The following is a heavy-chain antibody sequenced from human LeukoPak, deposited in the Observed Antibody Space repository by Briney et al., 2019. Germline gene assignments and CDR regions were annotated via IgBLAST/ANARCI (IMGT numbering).Heavy chain of an antibody. CDR1: GFTFDDYT. Sequence: GGSLRLSCAASGFTFDDYTMHWVRQAPGKGLEWVSLISWDGGSTYYADSVKGRFTISRDNSKNSLYLQMNSLRTEDTALYYCAKDMIRGDGYNGAFDIWGQGTMVTVS. CDR2: ISWDGGST. J-gene: IGHJ3*02. V-gene: IGHV3-43*01. D-gene: IGHD5-24*01. CDR3: AKDMIRGDGYNGAFDI.